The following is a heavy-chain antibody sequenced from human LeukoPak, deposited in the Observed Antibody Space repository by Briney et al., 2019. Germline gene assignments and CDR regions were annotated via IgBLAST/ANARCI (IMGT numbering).Heavy chain of an antibody. Sequence: GGSLRLSCAASGFTFSSYEMNWVRRAPGKGLEWVSYISSSGSTIYYADSVKGRFTVSRDNAKNSLYLQMNSLRAEDTAVYYCARDPLDYYDSSGYQPTGDAFDIWGQGTWSPSLQ. CDR1: GFTFSSYE. J-gene: IGHJ3*02. CDR3: ARDPLDYYDSSGYQPTGDAFDI. CDR2: ISSSGSTI. D-gene: IGHD3-22*01. V-gene: IGHV3-48*03.